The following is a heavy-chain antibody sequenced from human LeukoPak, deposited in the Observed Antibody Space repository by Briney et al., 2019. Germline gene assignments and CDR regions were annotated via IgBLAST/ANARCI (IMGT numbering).Heavy chain of an antibody. CDR2: ISYDGSNK. J-gene: IGHJ4*02. V-gene: IGHV3-30*18. CDR1: GFTFSSYG. CDR3: AKDYYDTRGYFDY. D-gene: IGHD3-22*01. Sequence: GGSLRLSCAASGFTFSSYGMHWVRQAPGKGLEWVAVISYDGSNKYYADSVKGRFTISRDNSKNTLYLQMNSLRAEDTAVYYCAKDYYDTRGYFDYWGQGTLVTVSS.